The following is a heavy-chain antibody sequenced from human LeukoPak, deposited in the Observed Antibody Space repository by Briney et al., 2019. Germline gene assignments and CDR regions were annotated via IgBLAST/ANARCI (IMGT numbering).Heavy chain of an antibody. D-gene: IGHD3-22*01. CDR2: ISGSGVST. V-gene: IGHV3-23*01. J-gene: IGHJ4*02. Sequence: GGSLRLSCAASGFTFSSYAMSWVRQAPGKGLEWVSAISGSGVSTYYADSVKGRFTISRDNSKNTLYLQMNSQRAEDTSVYYCAIDRDSSAVGAYFDYWGQGNLVTVSS. CDR3: AIDRDSSAVGAYFDY. CDR1: GFTFSSYA.